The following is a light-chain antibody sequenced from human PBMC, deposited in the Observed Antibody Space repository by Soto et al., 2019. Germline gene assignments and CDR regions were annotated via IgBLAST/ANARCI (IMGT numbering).Light chain of an antibody. CDR2: EGS. CDR3: CSYAGSSSYV. Sequence: SVLTQPASVSGSPGQSITISCTGTSSDVGSYNLVSWYQQHPGKAPKLMIYEGSKRPSGVSNRFSGSKSGNTASLTISGLQAGDEADYYCCSYAGSSSYVFGTGTKVTVL. J-gene: IGLJ1*01. V-gene: IGLV2-23*01. CDR1: SSDVGSYNL.